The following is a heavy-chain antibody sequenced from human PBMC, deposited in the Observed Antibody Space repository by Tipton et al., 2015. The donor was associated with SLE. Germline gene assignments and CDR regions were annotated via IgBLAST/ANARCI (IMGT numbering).Heavy chain of an antibody. V-gene: IGHV4-59*01. CDR3: VRYSTTVQGDNWFDP. Sequence: TLSLTCNVSADSISNYYWNWIRQSPGKGLEWIGYIYSTGNTNYNPSLASRVTISVDTSRNQFSLRLTSVTAADTAIYYCVRYSTTVQGDNWFDPWGQGTLVTVSS. CDR1: ADSISNYY. CDR2: IYSTGNT. J-gene: IGHJ5*02. D-gene: IGHD3-10*01.